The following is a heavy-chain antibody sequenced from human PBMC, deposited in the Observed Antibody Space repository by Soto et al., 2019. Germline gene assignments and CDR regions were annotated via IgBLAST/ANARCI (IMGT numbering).Heavy chain of an antibody. V-gene: IGHV3-23*01. J-gene: IGHJ6*02. CDR1: GFTFSSYA. Sequence: GGSLRLSCAASGFTFSSYAMSWVRQAPGKGLEWVSAISGSGGSTYYADSVKGRFTISRDNSKNTLYLQMTSLRAEDTAVYYWAKGMGTYYFFGLDVWGQGTKVTVSS. CDR3: AKGMGTYYFFGLDV. CDR2: ISGSGGST.